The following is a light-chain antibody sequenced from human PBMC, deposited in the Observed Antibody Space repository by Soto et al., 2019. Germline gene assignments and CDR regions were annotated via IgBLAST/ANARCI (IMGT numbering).Light chain of an antibody. CDR1: SSNIGAGHD. V-gene: IGLV1-40*01. CDR2: DNR. Sequence: QSVLTQPPSVSGAPGQRVTISCTGSSSNIGAGHDVNWYQQLPGTAPKLLIYDNRNRPSGVPDRFSGSKSGTSASLAITGLQADDEADYYCQSYDSSLSGPVFGGGTKLTVL. CDR3: QSYDSSLSGPV. J-gene: IGLJ3*02.